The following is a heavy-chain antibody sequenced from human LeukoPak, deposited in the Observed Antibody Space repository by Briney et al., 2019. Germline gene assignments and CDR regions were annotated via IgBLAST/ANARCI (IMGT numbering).Heavy chain of an antibody. CDR1: GVSISSSSYF. CDR3: ARPLTRGGSYYL. J-gene: IGHJ5*02. Sequence: SETLSLTCTVSGVSISSSSYFWGWIRQPPGKGLEWIGSIYYTGSTYYNPSLKSRVTISVDTSKNQLSLKLNSVTAADTAIYYCARPLTRGGSYYLWGQGILVTVSS. CDR2: IYYTGST. V-gene: IGHV4-39*01. D-gene: IGHD1-26*01.